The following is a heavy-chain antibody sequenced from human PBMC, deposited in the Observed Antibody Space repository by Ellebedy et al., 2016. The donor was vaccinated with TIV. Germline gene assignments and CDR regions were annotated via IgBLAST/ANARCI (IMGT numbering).Heavy chain of an antibody. CDR2: IRSKAYGGTT. CDR3: AKVDSGYGTVVVVAATQNYYYGMDV. CDR1: GFTFGDHS. J-gene: IGHJ6*02. Sequence: GESLKISCAASGFTFGDHSMAWVRHAPVKGLEWVGFIRSKAYGGTTEYAASVKGRFTISRDDSKNSLSLQMNSLKTEDTAVYYCAKVDSGYGTVVVVAATQNYYYGMDVWGQGTTVTVSS. D-gene: IGHD2-15*01. V-gene: IGHV3-72*01.